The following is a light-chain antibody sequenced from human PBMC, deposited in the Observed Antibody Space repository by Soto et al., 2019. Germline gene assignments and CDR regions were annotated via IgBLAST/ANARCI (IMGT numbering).Light chain of an antibody. V-gene: IGKV3-15*01. J-gene: IGKJ5*01. CDR2: GAS. Sequence: EIVFTQSPGTLSFSPGERARLSRRALQSVSSSHLAWYQQKPGQAPRLLIYGASTRATGIPARFSGSGSGTEFTLTISSLQSEDFAVYYCQQYNNWPPITFGQGTRLEIK. CDR3: QQYNNWPPIT. CDR1: QSVSSSH.